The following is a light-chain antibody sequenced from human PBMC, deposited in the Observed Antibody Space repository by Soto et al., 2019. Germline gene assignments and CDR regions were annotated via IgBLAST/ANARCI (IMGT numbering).Light chain of an antibody. Sequence: DIQMTQSPSTLSASVGDRVTITCRASQSISNLLAGYQQKPGTAPKVLNYDASSLESGVPARFSGSGSGTDFTLTITSLQPDDFATYYCQQYHSYPWTFGQGTKVEIK. CDR1: QSISNL. J-gene: IGKJ1*01. CDR3: QQYHSYPWT. CDR2: DAS. V-gene: IGKV1-5*01.